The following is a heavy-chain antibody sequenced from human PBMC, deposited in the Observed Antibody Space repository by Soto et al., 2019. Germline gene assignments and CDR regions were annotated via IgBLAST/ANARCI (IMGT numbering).Heavy chain of an antibody. J-gene: IGHJ6*02. CDR2: VSAGGDMT. CDR1: GFTFSSYA. Sequence: DVQLLESGGHLVQPGGSLRLSCAASGFTFSSYAMSWVRQAPGKGLEWVSSVSAGGDMTYYSDSVKGRLTISRDNSNNALFLQINSLRIEDTALYYCARGDRGGSGSPASYYYSGLDVWAQGTTVTVS. CDR3: ARGDRGGSGSPASYYYSGLDV. V-gene: IGHV3-23*01. D-gene: IGHD3-10*01.